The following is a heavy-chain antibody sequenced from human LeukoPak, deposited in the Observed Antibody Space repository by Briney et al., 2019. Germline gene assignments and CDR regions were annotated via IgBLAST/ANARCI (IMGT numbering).Heavy chain of an antibody. Sequence: PGGSLRLSCAASGFTFSSYSMNWVRQAPGKGLEWVSSISSSSSYIYYADSVKGRFTISRDNAKNSLYLQMNSLRAEDTAVYYCARDWTPDCSGGSCPTDYYYYMDVWGKGTTVTVSS. V-gene: IGHV3-21*01. CDR3: ARDWTPDCSGGSCPTDYYYYMDV. D-gene: IGHD2-15*01. CDR1: GFTFSSYS. CDR2: ISSSSSYI. J-gene: IGHJ6*03.